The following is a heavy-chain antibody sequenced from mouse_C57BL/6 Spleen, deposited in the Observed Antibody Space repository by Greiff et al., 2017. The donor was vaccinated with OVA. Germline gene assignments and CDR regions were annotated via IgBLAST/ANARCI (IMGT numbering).Heavy chain of an antibody. CDR1: GYTFTSYW. J-gene: IGHJ4*01. CDR3: ARWGLRGYYAMDY. Sequence: VQLQQPGAELVKPGASVKLSCKASGYTFTSYWMHWVKQRPGRGLEWIGRIDPNSGGTKYNEKFKSKATLTVDKPSSTAYMQISSLTSEDSAVYYCARWGLRGYYAMDYWGQGASVTVSS. CDR2: IDPNSGGT. D-gene: IGHD2-4*01. V-gene: IGHV1-72*01.